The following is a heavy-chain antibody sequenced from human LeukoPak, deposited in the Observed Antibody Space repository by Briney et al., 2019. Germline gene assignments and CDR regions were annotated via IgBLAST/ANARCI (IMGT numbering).Heavy chain of an antibody. CDR3: ARAYYDSSGYYYVYFDY. Sequence: GGSLRLSCVVSGFDFSGFSMSWVRQAPGKGLEWVANIKHDGSEKYYVDSVKGRFTISRDNAKNSLYLQMNSLSAEDTAVYYCARAYYDSSGYYYVYFDYWGQGTLVTVSS. D-gene: IGHD3-22*01. J-gene: IGHJ4*02. V-gene: IGHV3-7*01. CDR1: GFDFSGFS. CDR2: IKHDGSEK.